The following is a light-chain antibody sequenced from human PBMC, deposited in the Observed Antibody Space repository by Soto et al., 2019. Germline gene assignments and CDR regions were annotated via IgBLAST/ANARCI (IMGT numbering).Light chain of an antibody. CDR1: QTISAW. V-gene: IGKV1-5*03. CDR2: KAS. CDR3: QEYDSYSYT. Sequence: DIQMTQSPSTLSASVGDRVTITCRASQTISAWLAWYQQKPGKAPKLLIYKASNLESGVPSRFCGSGSGTEFTLTISSLQPDDFATYYCQEYDSYSYTFGQGTKLEIK. J-gene: IGKJ2*01.